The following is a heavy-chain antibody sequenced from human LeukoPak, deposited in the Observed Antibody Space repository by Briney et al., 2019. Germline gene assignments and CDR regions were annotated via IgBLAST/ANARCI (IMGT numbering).Heavy chain of an antibody. CDR3: APLSTSSLN. Sequence: SGGSLRLSCAASGFTFTSYGMHWVRQAPGKGLEWVAVISYDGSNKYYADSVKGRFTISRDNSRNTLYLQMNSLRAEDTAVYYCAPLSTSSLNWGHGTLVTVSS. D-gene: IGHD6-6*01. CDR1: GFTFTSYG. CDR2: ISYDGSNK. V-gene: IGHV3-30*03. J-gene: IGHJ4*01.